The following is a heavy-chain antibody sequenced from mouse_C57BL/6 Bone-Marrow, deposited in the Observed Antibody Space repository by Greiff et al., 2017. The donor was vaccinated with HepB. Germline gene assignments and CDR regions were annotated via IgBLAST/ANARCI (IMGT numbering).Heavy chain of an antibody. CDR3: ASLPPRFITTVEGYFDV. CDR1: GFSLTSYG. D-gene: IGHD1-1*01. J-gene: IGHJ1*03. V-gene: IGHV2-2*01. Sequence: QVQLQQSGPGLVQPSQRLSITCTVSGFSLTSYGVHWVRQSPGKGLEWLGVIWSGGSTDYNAAFISRLSISKDNSKSQVFFKMNSLQADDTAIYYCASLPPRFITTVEGYFDVWGTGTTVTVSS. CDR2: IWSGGST.